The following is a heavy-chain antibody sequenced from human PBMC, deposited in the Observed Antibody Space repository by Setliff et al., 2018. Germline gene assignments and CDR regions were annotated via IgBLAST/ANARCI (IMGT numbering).Heavy chain of an antibody. D-gene: IGHD3-10*01. V-gene: IGHV4-30-4*08. J-gene: IGHJ4*02. CDR1: GGSISSGDYY. Sequence: SETLSLTCTVSGGSISSGDYYWSWIRQPPGKGLEWIGYIYSSGSTYYNPSLKSRVTMSVDTSKNQFSLKLSSVTAADTAVYYCARDAWFGIVWGQGTLVTVSS. CDR2: IYSSGST. CDR3: ARDAWFGIV.